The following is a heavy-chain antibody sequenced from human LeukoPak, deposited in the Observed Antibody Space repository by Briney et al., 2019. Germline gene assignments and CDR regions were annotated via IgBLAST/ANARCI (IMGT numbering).Heavy chain of an antibody. CDR3: TTERFLGATYYYGSGSYFSAFDI. Sequence: PGGSLRLSSAASGFTFSKAWMSWVRPAPGKGLEWVGRIKSKTDGGPTDYAAPVKGRFTISRDYSKNRMYMQMTSLKTEDTAVYYYTTERFLGATYYYGSGSYFSAFDIWGQGTMVTVSS. V-gene: IGHV3-15*01. J-gene: IGHJ3*02. CDR2: IKSKTDGGPT. D-gene: IGHD3-10*01. CDR1: GFTFSKAW.